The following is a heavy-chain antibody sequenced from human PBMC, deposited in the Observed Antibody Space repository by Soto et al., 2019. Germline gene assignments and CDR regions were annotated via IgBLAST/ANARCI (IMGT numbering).Heavy chain of an antibody. Sequence: QEQLVESGGGVVQPGRSLRLSCAASGFTFKNFGMHWVRQAPGKGLEWVAIVWYDGNNKYYADSVKGRFTISRDNSKNTLYLQMSSLRAEDTAVYYCARGRSAVAGTFDPWGQGTLVPVSS. J-gene: IGHJ5*02. CDR1: GFTFKNFG. CDR3: ARGRSAVAGTFDP. D-gene: IGHD6-19*01. V-gene: IGHV3-33*01. CDR2: VWYDGNNK.